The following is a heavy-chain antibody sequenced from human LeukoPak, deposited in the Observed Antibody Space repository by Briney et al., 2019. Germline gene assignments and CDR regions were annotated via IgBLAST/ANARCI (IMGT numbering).Heavy chain of an antibody. CDR3: ARGALGQWLVYFDY. Sequence: SVKVSCKASGGTFSSYTNSWVRQAPGQGLEWMGRIIPILGIANYAQKFQGRVTITADKSTSTAYMELSSLRSEDTAVYYCARGALGQWLVYFDYWGQGTLVTVSS. J-gene: IGHJ4*02. D-gene: IGHD6-19*01. CDR2: IIPILGIA. V-gene: IGHV1-69*02. CDR1: GGTFSSYT.